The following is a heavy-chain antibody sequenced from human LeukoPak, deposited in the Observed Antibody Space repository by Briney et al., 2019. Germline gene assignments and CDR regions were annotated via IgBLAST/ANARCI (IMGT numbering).Heavy chain of an antibody. D-gene: IGHD3-3*01. V-gene: IGHV4-34*01. CDR1: GGSFSGYY. CDR3: ARKVTYYDFWSGYFSGNWFDP. Sequence: SETLSLTCAVYGGSFSGYYWGWIRQPPGKGLEWIGEISHSGSTNYNPYLKSRVTISVDTSKNQFSLKLSSVTAAETAVYYCARKVTYYDFWSGYFSGNWFDPWGQGTLVTVSS. CDR2: ISHSGST. J-gene: IGHJ5*02.